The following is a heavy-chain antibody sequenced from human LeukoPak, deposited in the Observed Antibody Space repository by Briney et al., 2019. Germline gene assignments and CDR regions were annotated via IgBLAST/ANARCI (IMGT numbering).Heavy chain of an antibody. CDR1: GGTFSSYA. CDR2: IIPIFGTA. Sequence: SVKVSCKTSGGTFSSYAISWVRQAPGQGLEWMGGIIPIFGTANYAQKFQGRVTITADKSTSTAYMELSSLRSEDTAVYYCASLAYYYGSGSLGNWFDPWGQGTLVTVSS. CDR3: ASLAYYYGSGSLGNWFDP. V-gene: IGHV1-69*06. J-gene: IGHJ5*02. D-gene: IGHD3-10*01.